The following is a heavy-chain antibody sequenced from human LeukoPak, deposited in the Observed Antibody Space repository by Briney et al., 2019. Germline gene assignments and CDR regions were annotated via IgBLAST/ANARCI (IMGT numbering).Heavy chain of an antibody. CDR1: GXSFTTYC. V-gene: IGHV5-51*01. CDR3: ARRGSSRAFDY. Sequence: GESLKISFKGSGXSFTTYCIGWVRQMPGKGLEWMGIIFPGDSDTTYSPSFQGQVTISADKSISTAYLQWSSLKASDTAMYYCARRGSSRAFDYWGQGTLVTVSS. D-gene: IGHD6-13*01. CDR2: IFPGDSDT. J-gene: IGHJ4*02.